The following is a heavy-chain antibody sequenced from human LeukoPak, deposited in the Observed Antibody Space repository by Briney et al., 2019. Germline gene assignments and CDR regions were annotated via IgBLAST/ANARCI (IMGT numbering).Heavy chain of an antibody. CDR2: INPSGGST. J-gene: IGHJ6*02. V-gene: IGHV1-46*01. D-gene: IGHD4-17*01. Sequence: ASVKVSCKASGYTFTSYYTHWVRQAPGQGLEWMGIINPSGGSTSYAQKFQGRVTMTRDTSTSTVYMELSSLRSEDTAVYYCARGRYGDYKNTYYYGMDVWGQGTTVTVSS. CDR3: ARGRYGDYKNTYYYGMDV. CDR1: GYTFTSYY.